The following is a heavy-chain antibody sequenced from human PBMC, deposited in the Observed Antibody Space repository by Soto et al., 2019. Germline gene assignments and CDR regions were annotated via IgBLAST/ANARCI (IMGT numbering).Heavy chain of an antibody. Sequence: GGSLRLSCAASGFTFSSYAMHWVRQAPGKGLEWVAVISYDGSNKYYADSVKGRFTISRDNSKNTLYLQMNSLRAEDTAVYYCASNYDSSGYYLYYFDYWGQGTLVTVSS. J-gene: IGHJ4*02. CDR1: GFTFSSYA. CDR2: ISYDGSNK. D-gene: IGHD3-22*01. V-gene: IGHV3-30-3*01. CDR3: ASNYDSSGYYLYYFDY.